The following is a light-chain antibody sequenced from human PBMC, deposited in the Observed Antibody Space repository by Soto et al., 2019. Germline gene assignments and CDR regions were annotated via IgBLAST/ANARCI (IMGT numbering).Light chain of an antibody. Sequence: DVVMTQSPLSLPVTLGQPASISCRSSQSLLYSDGNTYLNWFQQRPGQSPRRLIYKVSNRDSGVPDRFSGRGSGTEFTLKISRVEAEDVGVSYCMQGTHWPPWTFGQGTKVEIK. CDR1: QSLLYSDGNTY. J-gene: IGKJ1*01. CDR3: MQGTHWPPWT. V-gene: IGKV2-30*01. CDR2: KVS.